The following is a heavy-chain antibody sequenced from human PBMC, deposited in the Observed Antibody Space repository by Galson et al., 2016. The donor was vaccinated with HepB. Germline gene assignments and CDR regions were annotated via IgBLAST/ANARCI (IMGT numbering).Heavy chain of an antibody. V-gene: IGHV1-8*01. D-gene: IGHD2-15*01. J-gene: IGHJ5*02. CDR3: ARLGYCSGGGCYHLQQHYHYNWVDP. Sequence: SVKVSCKASGYTFISYDVNWVRQATGQGLEWMGWMNPDTGNTGYAQKFQGRVTMTRNTSINTAYMELSSLTSEDTAVYYCARLGYCSGGGCYHLQQHYHYNWVDPWGQGTLVTVSS. CDR1: GYTFISYD. CDR2: MNPDTGNT.